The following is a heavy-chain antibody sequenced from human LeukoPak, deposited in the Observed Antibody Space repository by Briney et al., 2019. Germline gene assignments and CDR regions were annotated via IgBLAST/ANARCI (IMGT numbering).Heavy chain of an antibody. CDR3: ARDFSPRVY. CDR1: GGSISSYY. V-gene: IGHV4-59*01. Sequence: SETLSLTCTVSGGSISSYYWSWIRQPPGKGPEWIGYIYYSGSTNYNPSLKSRVTISVDTSKNQFSLKLSSVTAADTAVYYCARDFSPRVYWGQGTLVTVSS. D-gene: IGHD2/OR15-2a*01. CDR2: IYYSGST. J-gene: IGHJ4*02.